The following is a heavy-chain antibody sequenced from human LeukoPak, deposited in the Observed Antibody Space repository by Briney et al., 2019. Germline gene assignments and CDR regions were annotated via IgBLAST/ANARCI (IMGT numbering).Heavy chain of an antibody. Sequence: PGGSLRLFCATSGFSFSSYAMSWVRQAPGKGLEWVSAISDSGAKTYYADSMKGRFTISRDNSKSTLYLQMNSLRADDTALYYCARESPIALAGNWGQGTLVTVSS. CDR3: ARESPIALAGN. D-gene: IGHD6-19*01. V-gene: IGHV3-23*01. CDR1: GFSFSSYA. CDR2: ISDSGAKT. J-gene: IGHJ4*02.